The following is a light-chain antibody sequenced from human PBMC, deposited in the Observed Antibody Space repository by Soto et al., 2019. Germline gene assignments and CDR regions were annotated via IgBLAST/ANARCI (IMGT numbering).Light chain of an antibody. CDR2: DVS. CDR1: QSVSNW. V-gene: IGKV1-5*01. Sequence: STLSASVGDRVTITFRASQSVSNWLAWYQQKPGKAPTLLIYDVSRLETGVPSRFSGSGSGTEFTLTINSLQPEDFATYFCQQYGTYYPFGHVTIVDI. CDR3: QQYGTYYP. J-gene: IGKJ3*01.